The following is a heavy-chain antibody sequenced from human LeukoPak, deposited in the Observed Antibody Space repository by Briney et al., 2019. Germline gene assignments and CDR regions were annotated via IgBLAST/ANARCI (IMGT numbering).Heavy chain of an antibody. J-gene: IGHJ4*02. CDR1: GFTFSTFT. CDR2: VSHDGNDK. D-gene: IGHD1-1*01. Sequence: GGSLRLSCAASGFTFSTFTMHWVRQAPGKGLEWVAVVSHDGNDKFYADSVRGRFTISRDNSKNTLSLQMNSLRPEDTAVYYCARGSTGTTGYWGQGTLVTVSS. V-gene: IGHV3-30-3*01. CDR3: ARGSTGTTGY.